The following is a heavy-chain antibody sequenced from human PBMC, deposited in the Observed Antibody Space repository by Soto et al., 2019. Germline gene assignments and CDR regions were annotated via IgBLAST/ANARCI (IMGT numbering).Heavy chain of an antibody. Sequence: SETLSLTCTVSGGSISSGDYYWSWIRQPPGKGLEWIGYIYYSGSTYYNPSLKGRVTISVDTSKNQFSLKLSSVTAADTAVYYCARAYYDFWSGYHLGMDVWGQGTTVTVS. CDR1: GGSISSGDYY. CDR2: IYYSGST. D-gene: IGHD3-3*01. V-gene: IGHV4-30-4*01. J-gene: IGHJ6*02. CDR3: ARAYYDFWSGYHLGMDV.